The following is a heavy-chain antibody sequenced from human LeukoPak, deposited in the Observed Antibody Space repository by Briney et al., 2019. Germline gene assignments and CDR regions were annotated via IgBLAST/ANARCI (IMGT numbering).Heavy chain of an antibody. D-gene: IGHD3-22*01. CDR3: ARGNYYDSSGIDY. CDR1: GGSISSYY. V-gene: IGHV4-59*01. CDR2: IYYSGST. J-gene: IGHJ4*02. Sequence: SETLSLTCTVSGGSISSYYWSWIRQPPGKGLEWIGYIYYSGSTNYNPSLKSRVTISVDTSKNQFSLKLSSVTAADTAAYYCARGNYYDSSGIDYWGQGTLVTVSS.